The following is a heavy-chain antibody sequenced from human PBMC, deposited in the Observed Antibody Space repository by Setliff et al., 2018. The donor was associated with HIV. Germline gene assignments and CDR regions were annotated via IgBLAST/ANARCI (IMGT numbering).Heavy chain of an antibody. V-gene: IGHV5-51*01. D-gene: IGHD5-12*01. CDR3: ARRDGYNQIGYDFDY. CDR1: GYSFTSYW. J-gene: IGHJ4*02. Sequence: PGESLKISWKGSGYSFTSYWLAWLRPMPGKGLEWMGIIYPGDSDTRYSPSFQGHVTISADKSISTAYLQWSSLKALDTAMYYCARRDGYNQIGYDFDYWGQGTLVTVST. CDR2: IYPGDSDT.